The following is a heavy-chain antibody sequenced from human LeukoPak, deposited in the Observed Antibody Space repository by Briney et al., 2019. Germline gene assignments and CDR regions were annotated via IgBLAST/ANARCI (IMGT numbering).Heavy chain of an antibody. V-gene: IGHV4-59*01. CDR3: ATYRTSFIYWYFDL. J-gene: IGHJ2*01. CDR1: GASIRSSY. Sequence: SETLSLTCTVSGASIRSSYWSWIRQPPGKGLEWIGYISYTGSTNYNPSLKTRVSLSVDTSKNQFSLELSSVTAADTAVYYCATYRTSFIYWYFDLWGRGTLVTVSS. D-gene: IGHD2-2*01. CDR2: ISYTGST.